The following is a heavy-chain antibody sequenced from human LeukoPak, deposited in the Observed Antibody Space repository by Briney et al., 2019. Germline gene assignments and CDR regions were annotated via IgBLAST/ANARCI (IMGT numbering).Heavy chain of an antibody. V-gene: IGHV3-21*01. CDR3: ARNEFGVRGIIYYYYMDV. CDR1: GFTFSSYS. CDR2: ISSSSSYI. D-gene: IGHD3-10*01. J-gene: IGHJ6*03. Sequence: PGGSLRLSCAASGFTFSSYSMNWVRQAPGKGLEWVSSISSSSSYIYYADSVKGRFTISRDNAKNSLYLQMNSLRAEDTAVYYCARNEFGVRGIIYYYYMDVWGKGTTVTVSS.